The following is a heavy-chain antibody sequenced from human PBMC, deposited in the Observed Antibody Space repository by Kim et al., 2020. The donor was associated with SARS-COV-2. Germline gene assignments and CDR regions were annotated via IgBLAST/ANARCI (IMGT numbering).Heavy chain of an antibody. Sequence: TYYNPSIKRRVTISVDTSKNQFSLMLSSVTATDTSVYYCARQQLANWFDPWGQGTLVTVSS. D-gene: IGHD6-13*01. V-gene: IGHV4-39*01. J-gene: IGHJ5*02. CDR2: T. CDR3: ARQQLANWFDP.